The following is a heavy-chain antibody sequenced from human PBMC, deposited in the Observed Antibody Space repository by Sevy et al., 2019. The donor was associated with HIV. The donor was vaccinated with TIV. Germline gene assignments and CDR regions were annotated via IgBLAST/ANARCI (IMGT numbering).Heavy chain of an antibody. Sequence: ASVKVSCKASGYTYTSYDINWVRPATGQGLEWMGWRNPNNGNTGYAQQFLGRVTFTLNTSISTAYMELSSLRSEDTAVYYCARVVGYYFDAFDIWGQGTVVTVSS. CDR2: RNPNNGNT. CDR1: GYTYTSYD. V-gene: IGHV1-8*03. D-gene: IGHD1-1*01. J-gene: IGHJ3*02. CDR3: ARVVGYYFDAFDI.